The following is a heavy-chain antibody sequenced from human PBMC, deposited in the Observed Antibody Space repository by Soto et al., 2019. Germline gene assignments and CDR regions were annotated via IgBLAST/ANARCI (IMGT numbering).Heavy chain of an antibody. D-gene: IGHD5-12*01. V-gene: IGHV3-23*01. CDR1: GFTFNTFA. Sequence: EVQLLESGGGLVQPGGSLRLSCTAFGFTFNTFAMSWVRQAPGKGLEWVSCISENDGGTYYTDSVRGRFTISRDDSKNTLYLSMDSLGAGDTAVYYCAKRAWLDDWGQGTLVTVSS. CDR2: ISENDGGT. CDR3: AKRAWLDD. J-gene: IGHJ4*02.